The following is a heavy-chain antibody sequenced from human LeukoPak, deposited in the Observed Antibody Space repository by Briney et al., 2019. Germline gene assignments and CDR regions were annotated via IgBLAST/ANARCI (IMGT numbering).Heavy chain of an antibody. V-gene: IGHV3-30*18. CDR3: AKDDNSSGWYPRFDP. Sequence: GGSLRLSCAASGFTFSSYWMSWVRQAPGKGLEWVAVISYDGSNKYYADSVKGRFTISRDNSKNTLYLQMNSLRAEDTAVYYCAKDDNSSGWYPRFDPWGQGTLVTVSS. CDR2: ISYDGSNK. CDR1: GFTFSSYW. J-gene: IGHJ5*02. D-gene: IGHD6-19*01.